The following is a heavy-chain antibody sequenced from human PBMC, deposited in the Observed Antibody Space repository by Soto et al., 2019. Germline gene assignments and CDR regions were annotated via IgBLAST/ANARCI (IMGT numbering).Heavy chain of an antibody. J-gene: IGHJ4*02. CDR1: GGSIRSYY. CDR3: ARQVSRSESYPYFDN. V-gene: IGHV4-59*08. Sequence: SETLSLTCTVSGGSIRSYYWTWIRQPPGKGLEWVGYIYESRSTNYNPSLKSRVTMSVDTSKNQFSLKLSSVTAADTAVYYCARQVSRSESYPYFDNWGQGALVTVSS. CDR2: IYESRST. D-gene: IGHD3-10*01.